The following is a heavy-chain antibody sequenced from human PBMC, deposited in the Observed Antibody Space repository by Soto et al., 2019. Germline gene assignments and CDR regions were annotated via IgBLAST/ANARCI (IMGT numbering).Heavy chain of an antibody. J-gene: IGHJ4*02. CDR2: IYSGGYT. D-gene: IGHD6-25*01. CDR3: GPQRGGGGY. CDR1: GFTVSNNY. Sequence: EVQLVESGGGLIQPGGSLRLSCAVSGFTVSNNYMSWVRQAPGKGLEGVSVIYSGGYTAYGDSVKGRFTISRDNSKNPLYPKRNGRGAADGGVYYWGPQRGGGGYWGQGTLVTVSS. V-gene: IGHV3-53*01.